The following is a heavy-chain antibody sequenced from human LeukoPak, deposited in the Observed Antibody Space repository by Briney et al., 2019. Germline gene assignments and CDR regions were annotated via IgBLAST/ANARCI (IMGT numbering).Heavy chain of an antibody. CDR3: ARDPYGDYTRSTFDY. D-gene: IGHD4-17*01. CDR2: IYSGGST. Sequence: GGSLRLSCAASGFIVSSNYMSWVRQAPGKGLEWVSVIYSGGSTYYADSVKGRFTISRDNSKNTVYLQMNSLRAEDTAMYYCARDPYGDYTRSTFDYWGQGTLVTVSS. J-gene: IGHJ4*02. CDR1: GFIVSSNY. V-gene: IGHV3-53*01.